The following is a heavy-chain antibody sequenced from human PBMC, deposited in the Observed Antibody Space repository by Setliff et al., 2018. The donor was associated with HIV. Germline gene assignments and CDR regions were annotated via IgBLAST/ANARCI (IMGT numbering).Heavy chain of an antibody. Sequence: SETLSLTCAVYGGSFSAYYWSWIRQPPGKGLVWIGEINYSGGTNYIPSLKSRVTISVDTSKNQFSLKLSSVSAADTAVYYCARGRGWYGYWGQGTVVTVSS. CDR1: GGSFSAYY. CDR2: INYSGGT. V-gene: IGHV4-34*01. J-gene: IGHJ4*02. D-gene: IGHD6-19*01. CDR3: ARGRGWYGY.